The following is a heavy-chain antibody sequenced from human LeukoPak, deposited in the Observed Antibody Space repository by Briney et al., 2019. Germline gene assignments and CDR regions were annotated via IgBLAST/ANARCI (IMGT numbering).Heavy chain of an antibody. CDR1: GFTFGDYA. V-gene: IGHV3-49*04. D-gene: IGHD2-15*01. J-gene: IGHJ4*02. Sequence: GGSLRLSCTASGFTFGDYAMSWVRQAPGKGLEWGGFIRSKAYGGTTEYAASVKDRFTISRDDSKSIAYLQMNSLKTEDTAVYYCTLSGGIYWGQGTLVTVSS. CDR3: TLSGGIY. CDR2: IRSKAYGGTT.